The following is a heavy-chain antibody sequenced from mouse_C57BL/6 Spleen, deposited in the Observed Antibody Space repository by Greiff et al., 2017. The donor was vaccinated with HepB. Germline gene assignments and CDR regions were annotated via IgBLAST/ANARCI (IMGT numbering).Heavy chain of an antibody. CDR2: ISGGGGNT. J-gene: IGHJ2*01. CDR3: ERHTAQASSFDY. Sequence: EVKLMESGGGLVKPGGSLKLSCAASGFTFSSYTMSWVRQTPEKRLEWVATISGGGGNTYYPDSVKGRFTISRDNAKNTLYLQMSSLRSEDTALYYCERHTAQASSFDYWGQGTTLTVSS. D-gene: IGHD3-2*02. V-gene: IGHV5-9*01. CDR1: GFTFSSYT.